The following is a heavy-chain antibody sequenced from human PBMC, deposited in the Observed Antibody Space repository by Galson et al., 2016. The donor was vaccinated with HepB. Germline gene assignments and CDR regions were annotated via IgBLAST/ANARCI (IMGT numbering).Heavy chain of an antibody. CDR1: GYTFNTYG. CDR3: AGGYDWNRCAFDI. CDR2: ISAYGVNA. Sequence: SVKVSCKASGYTFNTYGVIWVRQAPGQGLEWMGWISAYGVNAKYAQNLQGRVTMTTDTSTSTAYMELRSLRSDDTGVYYGAGGYDWNRCAFDIWGQGTMVTVSS. D-gene: IGHD1/OR15-1a*01. J-gene: IGHJ3*02. V-gene: IGHV1-18*01.